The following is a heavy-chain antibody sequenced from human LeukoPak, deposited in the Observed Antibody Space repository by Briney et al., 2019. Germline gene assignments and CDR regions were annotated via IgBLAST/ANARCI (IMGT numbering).Heavy chain of an antibody. CDR2: INNDGTTT. CDR1: GFTFSSYW. Sequence: GGSLRLSCAASGFTFSSYWMYWVRQAPGKGLVWVSRINNDGTTTNFADSVKGRFTISRDNAKNSLYLQMNSLRAEDTAVYYCARTNSGSYDYWGQGTLVTVSS. J-gene: IGHJ4*02. V-gene: IGHV3-74*01. CDR3: ARTNSGSYDY. D-gene: IGHD1-26*01.